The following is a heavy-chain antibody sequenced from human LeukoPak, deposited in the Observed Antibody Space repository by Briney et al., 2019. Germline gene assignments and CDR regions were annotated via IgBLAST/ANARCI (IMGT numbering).Heavy chain of an antibody. D-gene: IGHD3-9*01. V-gene: IGHV3-48*03. CDR2: ISSSGSTI. Sequence: GGSLRLSCAASGFTCSSYEMNWVRQAPGKGLEWVSYISSSGSTIYYADSVKGRFTISRDNAKNSLYLQMNSLRAEDTAVYYCERQLRYFDWLLGGFDYWGQGTLVTVSS. J-gene: IGHJ4*02. CDR1: GFTCSSYE. CDR3: ERQLRYFDWLLGGFDY.